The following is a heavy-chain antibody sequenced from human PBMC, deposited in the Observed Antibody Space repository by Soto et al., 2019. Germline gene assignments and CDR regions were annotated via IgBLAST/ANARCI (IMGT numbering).Heavy chain of an antibody. V-gene: IGHV3-64D*06. CDR3: VKLTDS. J-gene: IGHJ4*02. CDR2: ISPTGVNT. Sequence: GGSLRLSCSASGSTFSSYDVHWVRQAPGKGLEFVAGISPTGVNTYYADSVKGRSTISRDNSKNTLYLQMSSLRPDDTALYYCVKLTDSWGQGALVTVSS. CDR1: GSTFSSYD. D-gene: IGHD3-9*01.